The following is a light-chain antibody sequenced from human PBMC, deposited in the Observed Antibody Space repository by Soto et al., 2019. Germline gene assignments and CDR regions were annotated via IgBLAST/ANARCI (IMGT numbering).Light chain of an antibody. V-gene: IGKV1-12*01. J-gene: IGKJ1*01. CDR3: QQANSFPQT. CDR2: AAS. CDR1: QGISSW. Sequence: DIQMTQSPSSVSASVGDSVTMTCRASQGISSWLVWYQQQAGNAPKLLIYAASKVQSGVPSRFSGSGSGTDFTLTLSSLQPEDSATYYCQQANSFPQTFGQGTKVEIK.